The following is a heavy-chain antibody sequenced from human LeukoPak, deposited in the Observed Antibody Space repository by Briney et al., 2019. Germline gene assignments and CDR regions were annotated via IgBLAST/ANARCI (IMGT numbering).Heavy chain of an antibody. CDR1: GYTFTSYG. D-gene: IGHD3-22*01. CDR3: ASGYYYDSSGYSLPFDY. J-gene: IGHJ4*02. CDR2: ISAYNGNT. V-gene: IGHV1-18*01. Sequence: ASVKVSCKASGYTFTSYGISWVRQAPGQGLEWMGWISAYNGNTNYAQKLQGRVTMTTDTSTSTAYMELRSLRSDDTAVYYCASGYYYDSSGYSLPFDYWGQGTLVTVSS.